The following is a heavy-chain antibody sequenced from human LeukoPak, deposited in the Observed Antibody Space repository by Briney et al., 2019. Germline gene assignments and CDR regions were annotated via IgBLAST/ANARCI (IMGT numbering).Heavy chain of an antibody. CDR3: ARDTSSPT. V-gene: IGHV3-48*03. CDR1: GFTFSGYE. CDR2: ISGSGSTI. D-gene: IGHD6-13*01. Sequence: PGGSLRLSCAASGFTFSGYEMHWVRQAPGKGREWVAYISGSGSTIYYADSVKGRFTISRDNAQNSLYLQMNSLRAEDTAVYYCARDTSSPTWGQGAMVTVSS. J-gene: IGHJ3*01.